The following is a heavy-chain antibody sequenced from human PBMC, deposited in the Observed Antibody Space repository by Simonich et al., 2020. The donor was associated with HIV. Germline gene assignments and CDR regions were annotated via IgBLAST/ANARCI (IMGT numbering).Heavy chain of an antibody. CDR1: GGSSSGYY. D-gene: IGHD1-26*01. CDR2: IGDRGSP. CDR3: VRGRFGGYSVYMDV. Sequence: QVQLQQWGAGLLKPSETLSLTCAVYGGSSSGYYWSWIRQPPGKGLEWIGDIGDRGSPNYSPSLKIRVTISLDTSKNHFSLKLSSVTAADTAVYYCVRGRFGGYSVYMDVWGKGTTVTVSS. J-gene: IGHJ6*03. V-gene: IGHV4-34*01.